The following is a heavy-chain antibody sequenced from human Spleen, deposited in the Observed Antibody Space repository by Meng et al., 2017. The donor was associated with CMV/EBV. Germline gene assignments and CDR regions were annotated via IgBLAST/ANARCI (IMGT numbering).Heavy chain of an antibody. CDR3: ARDPEYSYSILDH. J-gene: IGHJ4*02. D-gene: IGHD1-26*01. Sequence: QVQLHQWGAGLFKPSETLSLTCAVYGGSFSSFYWHWIRQPPGKGLEWIGEINHSGSTNYNPSLKNRVTISVDTSKNQFSLKLSSVTPEDTAVYYCARDPEYSYSILDHWGQGTLVTVSS. CDR2: INHSGST. V-gene: IGHV4-34*01. CDR1: GGSFSSFY.